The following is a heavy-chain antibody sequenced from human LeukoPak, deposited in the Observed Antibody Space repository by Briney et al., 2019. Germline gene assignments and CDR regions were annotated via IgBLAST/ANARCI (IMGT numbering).Heavy chain of an antibody. V-gene: IGHV4-4*09. CDR1: GGPISSYY. Sequence: SENLSLTCTVSGGPISSYYWSLIRQPPREGLEGIGYIYTSGSTNYNPSLKSRVTISVDTSKNQFSLKLSSVTAADTAVYYCARHALGLEPFDYWGQGTLVTVSS. CDR3: ARHALGLEPFDY. CDR2: IYTSGST. D-gene: IGHD1-1*01. J-gene: IGHJ4*02.